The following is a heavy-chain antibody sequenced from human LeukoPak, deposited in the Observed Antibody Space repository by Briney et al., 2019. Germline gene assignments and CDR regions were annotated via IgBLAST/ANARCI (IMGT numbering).Heavy chain of an antibody. CDR2: IYADGNT. CDR3: ARDRGRYHMDV. J-gene: IGHJ6*03. CDR1: GFIVNTNY. V-gene: IGHV3-53*01. D-gene: IGHD6-25*01. Sequence: PGGSLRLSCAASGFIVNTNYMTWVRQAPGRGLEWVSFIYADGNTYYADSVKGRFTISRENAKNSLYLQMNSLRAGDTAVYYCARDRGRYHMDVWGKGTTVTISS.